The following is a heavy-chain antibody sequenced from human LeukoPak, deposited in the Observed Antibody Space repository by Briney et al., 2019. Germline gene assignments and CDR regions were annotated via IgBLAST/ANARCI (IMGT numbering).Heavy chain of an antibody. CDR1: GYTFPSYD. J-gene: IGHJ3*02. CDR2: MNPNSGNT. CDR3: ARHRSGGRQDDAFDI. V-gene: IGHV1-8*01. D-gene: IGHD2-15*01. Sequence: ASVKVSCKASGYTFPSYDINWVRQATGQGLEWMGWMNPNSGNTGSAQKFQDRVTMTSNTSISTAYMELSSLRSEDTAVYYCARHRSGGRQDDAFDIWGQGTMVTVSS.